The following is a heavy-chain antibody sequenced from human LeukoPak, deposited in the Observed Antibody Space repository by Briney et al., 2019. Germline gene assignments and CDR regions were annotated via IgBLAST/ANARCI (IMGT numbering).Heavy chain of an antibody. CDR1: GYTFTSYD. D-gene: IGHD5-12*01. V-gene: IGHV1-18*01. CDR2: ISAYNGNT. CDR3: ARGDSGYGHGFDP. J-gene: IGHJ5*02. Sequence: ASVKVSCKASGYTFTSYDISWVRQAPGQGLEWMGWISAYNGNTNYAQKLQGRVTMTADTSTSTAYMELRGLRSDDTAVYYCARGDSGYGHGFDPWGQGTLVTVSS.